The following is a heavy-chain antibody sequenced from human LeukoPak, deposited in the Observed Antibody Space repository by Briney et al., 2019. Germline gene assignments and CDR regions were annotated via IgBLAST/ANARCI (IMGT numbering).Heavy chain of an antibody. CDR3: ARVIAVSGVPIWFDP. V-gene: IGHV1-18*01. Sequence: GAAVKVSCKASGYTFTSYGISWVRQAPGQGLEWMGWVSAYNGNTNYAQKLQGRVTMTTDTSTSTAYMELRSLRSDDTAVYYCARVIAVSGVPIWFDPWGQGTLVTVSS. CDR2: VSAYNGNT. CDR1: GYTFTSYG. J-gene: IGHJ5*02. D-gene: IGHD6-19*01.